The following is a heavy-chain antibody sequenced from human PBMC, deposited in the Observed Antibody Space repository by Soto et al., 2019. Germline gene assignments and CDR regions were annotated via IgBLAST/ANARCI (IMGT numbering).Heavy chain of an antibody. CDR2: IWYDGSNQ. J-gene: IGHJ4*02. CDR3: ARDLGAFNYGSAYFDY. CDR1: GFTFSTYG. D-gene: IGHD3-10*01. V-gene: IGHV3-33*01. Sequence: LRLSCAPSGFTFSTYGMHWVRQAPGKGLEWVAVIWYDGSNQYYADSVKGRFTISRDNSKNMLYLQMNGLRAEDTAVYYCARDLGAFNYGSAYFDYWGQGTPVTVSS.